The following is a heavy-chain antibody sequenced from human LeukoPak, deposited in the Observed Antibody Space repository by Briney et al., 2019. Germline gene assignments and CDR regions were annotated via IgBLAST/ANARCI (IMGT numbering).Heavy chain of an antibody. J-gene: IGHJ4*02. CDR2: IWYDGSNK. V-gene: IGHV3-33*06. CDR1: GFTFSSYG. Sequence: GGSLRLSCAASGFTFSSYGMHWVHQAPGKGLEWVAVIWYDGSNKYYADSVKGRFTISRDNSKNTLYLQMNSLRAEDTAVYYCAKLGHSGYSYGYVVDFDYWGQGTLVTVSS. CDR3: AKLGHSGYSYGYVVDFDY. D-gene: IGHD5-18*01.